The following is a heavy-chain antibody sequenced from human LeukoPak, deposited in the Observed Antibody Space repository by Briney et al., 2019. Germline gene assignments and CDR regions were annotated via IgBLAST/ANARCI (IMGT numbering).Heavy chain of an antibody. D-gene: IGHD1-1*01. J-gene: IGHJ1*01. CDR2: ISRSSRHV. CDR3: VRDLMGSGSTTAYLHH. CDR1: GFTFSDYS. V-gene: IGHV3-21*01. Sequence: PGGSLRLSCAASGFTFSDYSMNWVRQAPRKGLEWISSISRSSRHVYYAGSVKGRFTISRDNAKNSLYLQMNSLRAEDMAVYFCVRDLMGSGSTTAYLHHWGQGTLVTVSS.